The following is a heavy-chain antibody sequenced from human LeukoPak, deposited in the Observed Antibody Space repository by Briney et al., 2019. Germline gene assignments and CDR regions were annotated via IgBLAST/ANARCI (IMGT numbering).Heavy chain of an antibody. V-gene: IGHV3-11*01. CDR1: GFRFSDFY. D-gene: IGHD2-15*01. Sequence: GGSLRLSCAGSGFRFSDFYMAWMRQTPGKGLQRVSFFDRGRDSKGHADSVKGRFTISRDTDKNSLSLLMSSLTGEDTAVYYCAREVGSSRAFDIWGQGTMVTVSS. CDR3: AREVGSSRAFDI. CDR2: FDRGRDSK. J-gene: IGHJ3*02.